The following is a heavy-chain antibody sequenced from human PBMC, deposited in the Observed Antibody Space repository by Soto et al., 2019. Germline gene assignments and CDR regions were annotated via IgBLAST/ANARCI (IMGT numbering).Heavy chain of an antibody. CDR3: AKVRAPGDSYYYNGRNV. CDR1: GFTFSSYG. D-gene: IGHD3-10*01. J-gene: IGHJ6*02. CDR2: ISYDGSNK. V-gene: IGHV3-30*18. Sequence: GGSLRLSCAASGFTFSSYGMHWVRQAPGKGLEWVAVISYDGSNKYYADSVKGRFTISRDNSKNTLYLQMNSLRAEDTAVYYRAKVRAPGDSYYYNGRNVGGQGTRFTVPS.